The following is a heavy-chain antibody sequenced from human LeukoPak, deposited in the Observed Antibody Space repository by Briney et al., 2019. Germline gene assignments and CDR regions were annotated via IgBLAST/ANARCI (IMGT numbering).Heavy chain of an antibody. V-gene: IGHV3-30*18. CDR3: AKDGMAGRVYPTFVY. Sequence: GGSLRLSCAASGFTFSSYGMHWVRQAPGKGLEWVAVISYDGSNKYYADSVKGRFTISRDNSKNTLYLQMNSLRAEDTAVYSCAKDGMAGRVYPTFVYWGQGTLVTVSS. J-gene: IGHJ4*02. D-gene: IGHD6-19*01. CDR2: ISYDGSNK. CDR1: GFTFSSYG.